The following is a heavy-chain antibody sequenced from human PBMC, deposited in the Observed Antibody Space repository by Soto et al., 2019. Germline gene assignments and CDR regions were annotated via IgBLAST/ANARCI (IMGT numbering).Heavy chain of an antibody. D-gene: IGHD3-22*01. CDR3: ARVPYYYDSSGYYWFDP. CDR2: MNPNSGNT. CDR1: GYTFTSYD. V-gene: IGHV1-8*01. J-gene: IGHJ5*02. Sequence: ASVKVSCKASGYTFTSYDINWVRQATGQGLEWMGWMNPNSGNTGYAQKFQGRVTMTRNTSISTAYMELSSLRSEDTAVYYCARVPYYYDSSGYYWFDPWGQGTLVTVSS.